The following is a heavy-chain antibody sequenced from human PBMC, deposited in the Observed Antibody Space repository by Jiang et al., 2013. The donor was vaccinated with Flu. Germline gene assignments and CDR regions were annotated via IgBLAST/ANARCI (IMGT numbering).Heavy chain of an antibody. CDR2: IINDGSRT. Sequence: GGPLRLSCAASGFTFSGHWMHWVRRAPGKGLEWISRIINDGSRTISADSVKGRFTISRDNAKNTLYLQMTSLTAEDTAVYYCARDPGTSHSFDHWGQGTLVTVSS. D-gene: IGHD6-13*01. J-gene: IGHJ4*02. CDR3: ARDPGTSHSFDH. V-gene: IGHV3-74*01. CDR1: GFTFSGHW.